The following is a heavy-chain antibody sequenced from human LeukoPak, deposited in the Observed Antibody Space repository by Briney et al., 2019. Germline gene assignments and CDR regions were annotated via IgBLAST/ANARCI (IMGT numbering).Heavy chain of an antibody. Sequence: PGGSLRLSCAASGFTFSGSAMHWVRQASGEGLEWVGRIKNKANNYATAYAASVKGRFTISRDDSKNTAYLQMNSLKIEDTAVYYCTRLDDYESWGQGTLVTVSS. D-gene: IGHD4-17*01. CDR2: IKNKANNYAT. V-gene: IGHV3-73*01. CDR3: TRLDDYES. J-gene: IGHJ5*02. CDR1: GFTFSGSA.